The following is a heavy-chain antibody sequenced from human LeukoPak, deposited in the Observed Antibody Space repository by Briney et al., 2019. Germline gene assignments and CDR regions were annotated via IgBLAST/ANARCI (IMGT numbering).Heavy chain of an antibody. CDR1: GYTFTSYG. D-gene: IGHD3-10*01. J-gene: IGHJ4*02. CDR2: ISAYNGNT. Sequence: ASVKVSCKASGYTFTSYGISWVQQAPGQGLEWMGWISAYNGNTNYAQKLQGRVAMTTDTSTSTAYMELRSLRSDDTAVYYCAREHYYGSGSYLWSDYWGQGTLVTVSS. CDR3: AREHYYGSGSYLWSDY. V-gene: IGHV1-18*01.